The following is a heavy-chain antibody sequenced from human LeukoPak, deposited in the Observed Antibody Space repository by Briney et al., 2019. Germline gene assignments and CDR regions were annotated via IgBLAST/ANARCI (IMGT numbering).Heavy chain of an antibody. J-gene: IGHJ4*02. CDR3: ASRGYSYGYDY. CDR2: IIPIFGTA. Sequence: GASVKVSCKASGGTFSSYAISWVRQAPGQGLEWMGGIIPIFGTANYAQKFQGRVTITTDESTSTAYMELSRLRSEDTAVYYCASRGYSYGYDYWGQGTLVTVSS. CDR1: GGTFSSYA. V-gene: IGHV1-69*05. D-gene: IGHD5-18*01.